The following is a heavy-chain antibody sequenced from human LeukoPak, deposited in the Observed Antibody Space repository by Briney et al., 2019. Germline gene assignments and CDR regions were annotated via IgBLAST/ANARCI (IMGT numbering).Heavy chain of an antibody. D-gene: IGHD1-1*01. CDR2: IYYSGST. V-gene: IGHV4-59*08. CDR1: GGSISSYY. Sequence: PSETLSLTCTVSGGSISSYYWSWIRQPPGKGLEWIGYIYYSGSTNYNPSLKSRVTISVDTSKNQFSLKLSSVTAADTAVYYCARRTVSDGMDVWGQGTTVTVSS. CDR3: ARRTVSDGMDV. J-gene: IGHJ6*02.